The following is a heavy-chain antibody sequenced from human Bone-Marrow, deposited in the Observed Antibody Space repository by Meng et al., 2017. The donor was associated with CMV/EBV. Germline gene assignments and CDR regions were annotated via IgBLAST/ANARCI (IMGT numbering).Heavy chain of an antibody. J-gene: IGHJ6*02. Sequence: GSLRLSCTVSGYSISGGYYWAWIRQPPGKGLEWIASIDYSGNTYYNPSLKSRVTISVDTSKNQFSVRLNSVTAADTAVYYCARDEWQLVRDYYYGMDVWGQGTTVTVSS. CDR1: GYSISGGYY. CDR3: ARDEWQLVRDYYYGMDV. V-gene: IGHV4-38-2*02. CDR2: IDYSGNT. D-gene: IGHD6-6*01.